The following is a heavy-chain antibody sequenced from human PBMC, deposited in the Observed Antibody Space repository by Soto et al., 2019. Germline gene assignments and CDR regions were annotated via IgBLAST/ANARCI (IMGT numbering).Heavy chain of an antibody. CDR2: INPSNDNT. CDR1: NYSFSSFG. CDR3: ARDPLYCGSNLQVGYFAS. V-gene: IGHV1-18*01. J-gene: IGHJ4*02. D-gene: IGHD1-26*01. Sequence: QVPMVQSGAEVKKPGASVKVSCKASNYSFSSFGISWMRQAPGQGLEWMAWINPSNDNTNYAQGLQGRVTLPSDISTSTASLGLRSLRSDATAVYYCARDPLYCGSNLQVGYFASWGQGALITVSS.